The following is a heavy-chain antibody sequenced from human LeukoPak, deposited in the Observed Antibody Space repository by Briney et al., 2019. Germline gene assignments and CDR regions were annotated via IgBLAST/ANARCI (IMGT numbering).Heavy chain of an antibody. CDR1: GYTFTDYY. CDR3: ARGSFSADAPLVLDYFHH. CDR2: VNPNSGGT. Sequence: GASVKVSCKASGYTFTDYYMHWVRQAPGPGLGWMGWVNPNSGGTNYAQKFQGRVTMTRDTSISTAYMELSRLKSDDTAVYYCARGSFSADAPLVLDYFHHWGQGTLVTVSS. V-gene: IGHV1-2*02. D-gene: IGHD5-18*01. J-gene: IGHJ1*01.